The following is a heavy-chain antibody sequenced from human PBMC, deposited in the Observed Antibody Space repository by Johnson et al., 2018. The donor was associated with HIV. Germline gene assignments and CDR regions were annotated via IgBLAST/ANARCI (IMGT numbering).Heavy chain of an antibody. Sequence: QMLLVESGGGVVQPERSLRLSCAASGFTFGNYAMHWVRQHPGEGLEWVAVLCSAGSNKYYAASVKGRFTISRDTSKNTLYLQMNSLRAEDTAVYYCAKGMGELLRIDAFDIWGQGTMVTVSS. CDR1: GFTFGNYA. D-gene: IGHD1-26*01. V-gene: IGHV3-33*06. CDR3: AKGMGELLRIDAFDI. J-gene: IGHJ3*02. CDR2: LCSAGSNK.